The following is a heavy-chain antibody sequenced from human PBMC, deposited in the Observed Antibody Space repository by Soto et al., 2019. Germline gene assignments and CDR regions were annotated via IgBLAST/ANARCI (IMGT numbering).Heavy chain of an antibody. CDR2: IYYSGTT. V-gene: IGHV4-61*01. D-gene: IGHD4-4*01. J-gene: IGHJ6*02. CDR1: GVSVSSGSYY. CDR3: ARTYCTTTACQAHGSDV. Sequence: PSETLSLTCTVSGVSVSSGSYYWTWIRQPPGKGLEWLGYIYYSGTTHYNPPLKSRITIAVDTSGNQFSLKLSSVTAADTAVYFFARTYCTTTACQAHGSDVWGQGTTVTV.